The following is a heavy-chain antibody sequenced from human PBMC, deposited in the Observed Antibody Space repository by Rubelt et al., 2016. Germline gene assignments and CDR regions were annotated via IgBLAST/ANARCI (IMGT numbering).Heavy chain of an antibody. J-gene: IGHJ4*02. D-gene: IGHD6-19*01. CDR2: INPNSGGT. CDR1: GYTFTGYY. CDR3: AREPSSGWYIDY. V-gene: IGHV1-2*06. Sequence: QVQLVQSGAEVKKPGASVKVSCKASGYTFTGYYMHWVRQAPGQGLEWVGRINPNSGGTNYAQKFQGRVTMTRETSITTAYMELSRLRSDDTAVFDCAREPSSGWYIDYRGQGTLVTVSS.